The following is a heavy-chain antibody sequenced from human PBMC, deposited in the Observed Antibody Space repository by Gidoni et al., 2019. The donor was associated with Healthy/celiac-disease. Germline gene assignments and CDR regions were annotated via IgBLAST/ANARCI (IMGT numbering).Heavy chain of an antibody. CDR2: ISSSSSYI. V-gene: IGHV3-21*01. CDR1: GFTFSSYS. J-gene: IGHJ4*02. Sequence: EVQLGAYGGGLVKPGGSLRLAWAASGFTFSSYSMNWVRQGPGKGLVWVSSISSSSSYIYYADSVKGRFTISRDNAKNSLYLQLTSLRADDTAVYYCARARRVANFDYWGQGTLVTVSS. CDR3: ARARRVANFDY. D-gene: IGHD2-15*01.